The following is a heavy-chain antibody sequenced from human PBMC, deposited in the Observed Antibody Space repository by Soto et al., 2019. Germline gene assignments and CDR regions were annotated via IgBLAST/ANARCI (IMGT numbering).Heavy chain of an antibody. Sequence: GESLKISCKGSGYSFTSYWISWVRQMPGKGLEWMGRIDPSDSYTNYSPSFQGHVTISADKSISTAYLQWSSLKASDTAMYYCARPTGTRPYYYYYYGMDVGGQGTTVTVSS. J-gene: IGHJ6*02. CDR3: ARPTGTRPYYYYYYGMDV. V-gene: IGHV5-10-1*01. D-gene: IGHD1-7*01. CDR1: GYSFTSYW. CDR2: IDPSDSYT.